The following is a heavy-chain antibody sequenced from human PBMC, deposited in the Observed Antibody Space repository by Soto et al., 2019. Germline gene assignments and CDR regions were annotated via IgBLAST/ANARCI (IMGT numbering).Heavy chain of an antibody. Sequence: GGSLRLSCAASGFAFSDYYMTWVRQAPGKGLEWLAYISSGHTTIYYADSMRGRFTISRDNAKNSLYLQMNSLGAEDTAVYYCVKDNRGSYWGQGTLVTVSS. CDR3: VKDNRGSY. D-gene: IGHD3-10*01. V-gene: IGHV3-11*04. J-gene: IGHJ4*02. CDR1: GFAFSDYY. CDR2: ISSGHTTI.